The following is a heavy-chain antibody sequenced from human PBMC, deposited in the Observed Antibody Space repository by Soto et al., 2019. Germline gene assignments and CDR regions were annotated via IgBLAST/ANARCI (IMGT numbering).Heavy chain of an antibody. D-gene: IGHD3-10*02. CDR2: VYWSGST. CDR1: GGSVNNSRYY. Sequence: PSETLSLTCIVSGGSVNNSRYYWGWIRQPPGKGLEWIASVYWSGSTYYNPSLKGRVIISVDTSKNQFSLTVISVTAADTAVYYCAKHKVAHSCSGLGRWGQGTRVTVSS. V-gene: IGHV4-39*01. CDR3: AKHKVAHSCSGLGR. J-gene: IGHJ5*02.